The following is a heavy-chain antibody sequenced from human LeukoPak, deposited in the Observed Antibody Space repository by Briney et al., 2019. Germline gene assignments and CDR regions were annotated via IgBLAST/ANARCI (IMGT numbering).Heavy chain of an antibody. CDR1: GYSISSDYY. CDR2: IYYSGST. J-gene: IGHJ5*02. Sequence: SETLSLTCAVSGYSISSDYYWGWIRQPPGKGLEWIGYIYYSGSTNYNPSLKSRVTISVDTSKNQFSLKLSSVTAADTAVYYCALSGYLDNWFDPWGQGTLVTVSS. V-gene: IGHV4-59*01. CDR3: ALSGYLDNWFDP. D-gene: IGHD3-22*01.